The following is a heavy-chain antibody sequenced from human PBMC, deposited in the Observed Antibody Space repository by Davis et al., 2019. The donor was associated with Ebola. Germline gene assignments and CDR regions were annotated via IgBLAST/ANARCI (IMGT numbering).Heavy chain of an antibody. V-gene: IGHV3-7*01. D-gene: IGHD2-2*01. CDR2: IKQDGSEK. J-gene: IGHJ6*02. Sequence: PGGSLRLSCAASGFTFSSYAMSWVRQAPGKGLEWVANIKQDGSEKYYVDSVKGRFTISRDNAKNSLYLQMNSLRAEDTAVYYCARDSVVPAAASYYGMDVWGQGTTVTVSS. CDR1: GFTFSSYA. CDR3: ARDSVVPAAASYYGMDV.